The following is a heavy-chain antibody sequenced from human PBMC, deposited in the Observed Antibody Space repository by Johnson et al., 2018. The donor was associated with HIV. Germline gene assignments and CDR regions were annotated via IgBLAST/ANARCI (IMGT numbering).Heavy chain of an antibody. CDR1: GFTFSDYY. CDR2: ISSSGSTI. CDR3: VKDRGSGWPDAFDI. D-gene: IGHD6-19*01. J-gene: IGHJ3*02. Sequence: QVQLVESGGGVVQPGGSLRLSCAASGFTFSDYYMSWIRQAPGKGLEWVSYISSSGSTIYYADSVKGRFTISRDNSKNTLYLQVNSLGAEDTAVFYCVKDRGSGWPDAFDIWGQGTMVTVSS. V-gene: IGHV3-11*04.